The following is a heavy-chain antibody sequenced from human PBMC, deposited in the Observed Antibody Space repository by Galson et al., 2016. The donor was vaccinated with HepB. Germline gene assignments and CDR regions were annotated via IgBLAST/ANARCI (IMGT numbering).Heavy chain of an antibody. D-gene: IGHD3-10*01. Sequence: SLRLSCAASGFSLSSYGMHWVRQAPGKGLEWVAVIWIDENKRYYGDSVKGRFSTSRDNSKNTLSLQMNSMSAEDTAVYYCARDDEVELMDVWGKGTAVTVSS. V-gene: IGHV3-33*01. CDR3: ARDDEVELMDV. CDR1: GFSLSSYG. CDR2: IWIDENKR. J-gene: IGHJ6*04.